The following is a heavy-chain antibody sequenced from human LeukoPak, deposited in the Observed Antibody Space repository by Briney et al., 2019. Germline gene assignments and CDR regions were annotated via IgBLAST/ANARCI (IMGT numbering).Heavy chain of an antibody. CDR1: GITFSSYS. Sequence: PGGSLRLSCAASGITFSSYSMNWVRQAPGKGLEWVSSISSSSSYIYYADSVKGRFTISRDNAKNSLYLQMNSLRAEDAAVYYCARDRRDGYASFDYWGQGTLVTVSS. V-gene: IGHV3-21*01. CDR3: ARDRRDGYASFDY. D-gene: IGHD5-24*01. CDR2: ISSSSSYI. J-gene: IGHJ4*02.